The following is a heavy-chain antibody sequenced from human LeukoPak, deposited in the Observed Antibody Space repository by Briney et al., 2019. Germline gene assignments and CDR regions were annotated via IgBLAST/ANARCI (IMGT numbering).Heavy chain of an antibody. V-gene: IGHV3-9*01. CDR1: GFTFDDYA. J-gene: IGHJ4*02. CDR3: AKDYYSSTLGCFDY. Sequence: PGGSLRLSCAASGFTFDDYAMHWVRQAPGKGLEWVSGISWNSNSIGYADSVKGRFTISRDNAKNSLYLQMNSLRPEDTALYYCAKDYYSSTLGCFDYWGQGTLVTVSS. CDR2: ISWNSNSI. D-gene: IGHD6-13*01.